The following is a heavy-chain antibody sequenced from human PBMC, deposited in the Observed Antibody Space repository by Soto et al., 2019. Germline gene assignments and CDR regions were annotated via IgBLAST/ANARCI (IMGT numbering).Heavy chain of an antibody. D-gene: IGHD3-3*01. V-gene: IGHV1-18*01. CDR1: GYTFTSYG. Sequence: ASVKVSCKASGYTFTSYGISWVRQAPGQGLEWMGWISAYNGNTNYAQKLQGRVTMTTDTSTSTAYMELRSLRSDDTAVYYCATRVLGVVIIAPPPPLGMDVSGQATTVTGSS. J-gene: IGHJ6*02. CDR2: ISAYNGNT. CDR3: ATRVLGVVIIAPPPPLGMDV.